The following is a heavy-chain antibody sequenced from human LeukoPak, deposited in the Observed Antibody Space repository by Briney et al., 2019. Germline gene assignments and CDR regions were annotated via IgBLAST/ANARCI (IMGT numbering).Heavy chain of an antibody. CDR3: AKSSSRLDTSSFEY. CDR1: GFTFSSYG. D-gene: IGHD5-18*01. V-gene: IGHV3-30*02. J-gene: IGHJ4*02. Sequence: PGGSLRLSCAASGFTFSSYGIHWVRQAPGKGLEWVTFIQYDGSNKYADSVKGRFTISRDNSKNVLYLQMNGLRAEDTALYYCAKSSSRLDTSSFEYWGQGTLVTVSS. CDR2: IQYDGSNK.